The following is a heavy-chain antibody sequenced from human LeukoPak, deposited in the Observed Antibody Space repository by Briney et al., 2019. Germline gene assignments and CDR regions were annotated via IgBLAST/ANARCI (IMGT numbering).Heavy chain of an antibody. Sequence: SETLSLTCAVYGGSFSGYYWSWIRQPPGKGLEWIGEINHSGSTNYNPSLKSRVTISVDTSKNQFSLKLSSVTAADTAVYYCARGVRKSITMVRGVIRSANWFDPWGQGTLVTVSS. CDR2: INHSGST. D-gene: IGHD3-10*01. CDR1: GGSFSGYY. V-gene: IGHV4-34*01. CDR3: ARGVRKSITMVRGVIRSANWFDP. J-gene: IGHJ5*02.